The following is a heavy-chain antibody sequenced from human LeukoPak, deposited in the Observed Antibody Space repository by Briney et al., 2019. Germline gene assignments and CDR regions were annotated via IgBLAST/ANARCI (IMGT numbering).Heavy chain of an antibody. Sequence: GGSLRLSCAASGFTFSSYGMHWVRQAPGKGLEWVAFIRYDGSNKYYADSVKGRFTISRDNSKNTRYLQMNSLRAEDTAVYYCAKDRSYYDSSGYFTRWGQGTLVTVSS. J-gene: IGHJ4*02. D-gene: IGHD3-22*01. CDR3: AKDRSYYDSSGYFTR. CDR2: IRYDGSNK. CDR1: GFTFSSYG. V-gene: IGHV3-30*02.